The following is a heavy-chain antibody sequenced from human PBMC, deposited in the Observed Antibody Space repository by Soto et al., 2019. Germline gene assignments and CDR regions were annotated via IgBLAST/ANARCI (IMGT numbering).Heavy chain of an antibody. Sequence: QITLKESGPPLLSPTQTLTLTCTSSGFSLTTSGVGVGWIRQPPGKALEWLAVIYWDDDKRYSPSRNSRLTITKDTSKNQVVLTMTNMDPVDTATYFCAHRRPWSSNWNSGWFDPWGQGTLVTVSS. J-gene: IGHJ5*02. V-gene: IGHV2-5*02. CDR3: AHRRPWSSNWNSGWFDP. CDR2: IYWDDDK. CDR1: GFSLTTSGVG. D-gene: IGHD1-20*01.